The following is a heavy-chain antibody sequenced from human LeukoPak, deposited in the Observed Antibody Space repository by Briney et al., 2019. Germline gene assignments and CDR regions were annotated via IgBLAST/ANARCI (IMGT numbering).Heavy chain of an antibody. CDR3: AREADMARPFDY. Sequence: SETLSLTCTVSGASISSHYWSWIRQPAGKGLEWIGRLSTTGATNYSPSLRSRVTLSRDTSRNQFSLRLNSVTAADTAIYYCAREADMARPFDYWGQGTLVTVSS. CDR1: GASISSHY. V-gene: IGHV4-4*07. D-gene: IGHD5-24*01. CDR2: LSTTGAT. J-gene: IGHJ4*02.